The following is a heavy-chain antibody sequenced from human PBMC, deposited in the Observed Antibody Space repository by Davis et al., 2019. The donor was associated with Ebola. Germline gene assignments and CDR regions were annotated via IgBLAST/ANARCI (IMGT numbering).Heavy chain of an antibody. J-gene: IGHJ4*02. V-gene: IGHV4-59*03. D-gene: IGHD3-10*01. Sequence: PSDTLSLTCTVSGVSISRHYWSWIRQPPGKRLEWIGSIYYTGNAYYNSSLASPATISVDTSTNQFSLKLTSATAADTAMYYCSERGSPVWGQGTLVTVSS. CDR1: GVSISRHY. CDR2: IYYTGNA. CDR3: SERGSPV.